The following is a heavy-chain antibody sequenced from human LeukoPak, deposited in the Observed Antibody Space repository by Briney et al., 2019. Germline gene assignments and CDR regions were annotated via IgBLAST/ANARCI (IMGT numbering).Heavy chain of an antibody. CDR3: ARQDCSASGCYGLHYFDR. V-gene: IGHV4-39*01. Sequence: PSETPSLTCSVSGGSIDSTSYYWTWIRQPPGKGLEYIGNIYHSGSTYYNPSLKSRVTISVDTSRNQFSLKLTSLTAADTAVYFCARQDCSASGCYGLHYFDRWGQGTLVTVSS. D-gene: IGHD2-15*01. CDR1: GGSIDSTSYY. J-gene: IGHJ1*01. CDR2: IYHSGST.